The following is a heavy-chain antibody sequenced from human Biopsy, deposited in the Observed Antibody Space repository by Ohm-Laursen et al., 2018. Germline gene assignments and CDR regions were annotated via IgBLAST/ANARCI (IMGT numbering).Heavy chain of an antibody. J-gene: IGHJ4*02. CDR3: GNEIYGRDY. CDR2: IDRSGNT. V-gene: IGHV4-34*08. D-gene: IGHD4-17*01. Sequence: GTLSLTCVVYGATSSDYYWSWIRQPPGKGLEWLRQIDRSGNTNYNPSLKGRLTISANTSKNQFSLKLTSVTAADTAVYFCGNEIYGRDYWGQGALVTVSS. CDR1: GATSSDYY.